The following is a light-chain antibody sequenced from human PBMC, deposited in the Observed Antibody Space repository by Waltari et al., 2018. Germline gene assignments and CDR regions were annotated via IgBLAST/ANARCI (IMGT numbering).Light chain of an antibody. Sequence: QSVLTQPPSVSEAPRQRVTLSCSAHSYNIGNNAVNWYQQLPGQVPKLLIYSDDLLSSGVSDRFSGSRSGTSASLAISGLQSEDEADYYCSAWDESLNGVVFGGGTKLTVL. CDR1: SYNIGNNA. CDR2: SDD. CDR3: SAWDESLNGVV. V-gene: IGLV1-36*01. J-gene: IGLJ2*01.